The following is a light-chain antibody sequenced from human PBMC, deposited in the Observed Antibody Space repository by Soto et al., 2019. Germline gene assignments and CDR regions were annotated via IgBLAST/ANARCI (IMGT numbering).Light chain of an antibody. J-gene: IGLJ3*02. CDR1: SSNIGAGYD. CDR3: QSYDSSLNGYWV. Sequence: QSVLTQPPSVSGAPGQTVTISCTGSSSNIGAGYDVHWYQQLPGTAPKLLIHGNKNRPSGVPDRFSGSKSGTSASLAITGLQAEDEADYYCQSYDSSLNGYWVFGGGTKLTVL. CDR2: GNK. V-gene: IGLV1-40*01.